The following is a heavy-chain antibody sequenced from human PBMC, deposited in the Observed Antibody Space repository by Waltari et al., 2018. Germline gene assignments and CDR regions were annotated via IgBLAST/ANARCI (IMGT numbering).Heavy chain of an antibody. Sequence: VQLVQSGAEVKKPGATVKISCKVSGYTFTDYYMHWVQQAPGKGLEWMGSMNPNSGNTGYAQKFQGRVTINRNTSISTAYMELSSLRSEDTAVYYCARGGKGRRDGYNFGYWGQGTLVTVSS. CDR2: MNPNSGNT. J-gene: IGHJ4*02. V-gene: IGHV1-8*03. CDR1: GYTFTDYY. CDR3: ARGGKGRRDGYNFGY. D-gene: IGHD5-12*01.